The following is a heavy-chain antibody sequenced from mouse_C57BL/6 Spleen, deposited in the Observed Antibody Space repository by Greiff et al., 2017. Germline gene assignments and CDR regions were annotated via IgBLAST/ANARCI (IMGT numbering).Heavy chain of an antibody. CDR3: ARDGSRRYFDY. CDR2: ISDGGSYT. Sequence: EVKLMESGGGLVKPGGSLKLSCAASGFTFSSYAMSWVRQTPEKRLEWVATISDGGSYTYYPDNVKGRFTISRDNAKNNQYLQMSHLKSEDTAMYYCARDGSRRYFDYWGQGTTLTVSS. D-gene: IGHD3-3*01. CDR1: GFTFSSYA. V-gene: IGHV5-4*01. J-gene: IGHJ2*01.